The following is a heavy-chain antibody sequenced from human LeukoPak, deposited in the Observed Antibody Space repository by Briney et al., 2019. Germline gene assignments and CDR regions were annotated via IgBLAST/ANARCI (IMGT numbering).Heavy chain of an antibody. D-gene: IGHD4/OR15-4a*01. CDR1: GGSFSGYY. CDR2: ITHSGST. Sequence: SETLSLTCAVYGGSFSGYYWSWIRQPPGKGLEWIGEITHSGSTNYNPSLKSRVTISIDTSQNQFSLKLSSVTAADTAVYYCARGAGALTLDYFDYWGQGTLVTVSS. CDR3: ARGAGALTLDYFDY. J-gene: IGHJ4*02. V-gene: IGHV4-34*01.